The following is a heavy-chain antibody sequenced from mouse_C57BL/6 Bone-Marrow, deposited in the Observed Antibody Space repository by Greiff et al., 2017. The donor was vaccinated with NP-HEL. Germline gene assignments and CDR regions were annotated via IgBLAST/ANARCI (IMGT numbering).Heavy chain of an antibody. J-gene: IGHJ1*03. D-gene: IGHD1-1*01. Sequence: VQLQQPGAELVMPGASVKLSCKASGYTFTSYWMHWVKQRPGQGLEWIGEIDPSDSYPNYNQKFKGKSTLTVDKSSSTAYMQLSSLTSEDSAVYYCAREGHYYVSSYWYFEVWGTGTTVTVSS. V-gene: IGHV1-69*01. CDR2: IDPSDSYP. CDR1: GYTFTSYW. CDR3: AREGHYYVSSYWYFEV.